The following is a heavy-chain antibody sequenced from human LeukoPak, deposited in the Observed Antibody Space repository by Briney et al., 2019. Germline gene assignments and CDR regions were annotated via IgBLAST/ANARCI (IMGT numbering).Heavy chain of an antibody. V-gene: IGHV3-23*01. CDR3: APDLRGSASSLDD. J-gene: IGHJ4*02. Sequence: PGGSLTLSCAASGFTFSNYGMCWVRQAPGKGLEWVSLISGDGGNTYYPDSVKGRFTISRDNSKNTVYLQMNSLRAEDTALYYCAPDLRGSASSLDDWGQGTLVTVSS. CDR1: GFTFSNYG. CDR2: ISGDGGNT. D-gene: IGHD6-25*01.